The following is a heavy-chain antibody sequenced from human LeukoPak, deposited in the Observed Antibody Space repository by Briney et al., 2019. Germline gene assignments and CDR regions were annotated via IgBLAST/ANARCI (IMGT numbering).Heavy chain of an antibody. CDR3: ARGNRVTIFGVVIRNYYYYYMDV. CDR2: MNPNSGNT. V-gene: IGHV1-8*03. J-gene: IGHJ6*03. CDR1: GYTFTSYD. D-gene: IGHD3-3*01. Sequence: ASVKVSCKASGYTFTSYDINWVRQATGQGLEWMGWMNPNSGNTGYAQKFQGRVTITRNTSISTAYMELSSLRSEDTAVYYCARGNRVTIFGVVIRNYYYYYMDVWGKGTTVTVSS.